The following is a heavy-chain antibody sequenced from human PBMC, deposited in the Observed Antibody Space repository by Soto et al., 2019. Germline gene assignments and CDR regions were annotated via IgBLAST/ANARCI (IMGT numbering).Heavy chain of an antibody. Sequence: ASVKVSCKASGGTFSSYAISWVRQAPGQGLEWMGGIIPIFGTANYAQKFQGRVTITADESTSTAYMELSSLRSEDTAVYYCARVSTQSGYYNLPSEYFQHWGQGTLVTVSS. V-gene: IGHV1-69*13. J-gene: IGHJ1*01. CDR2: IIPIFGTA. D-gene: IGHD3-3*01. CDR1: GGTFSSYA. CDR3: ARVSTQSGYYNLPSEYFQH.